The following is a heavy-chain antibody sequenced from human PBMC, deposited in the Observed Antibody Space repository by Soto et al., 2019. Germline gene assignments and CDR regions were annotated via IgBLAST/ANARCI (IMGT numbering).Heavy chain of an antibody. CDR1: GFTVSSNY. CDR3: ARDRGGGYDFWSGSMFY. Sequence: GGSLRLSCAASGFTVSSNYMSWVRQAPGKGLEWVSVIYSGGSTYYADSVKGRFTISRDNSKNTLYLQMNSLRAEDTAVYYCARDRGGGYDFWSGSMFYWGQGTLVTVSS. CDR2: IYSGGST. V-gene: IGHV3-53*01. D-gene: IGHD3-3*01. J-gene: IGHJ4*02.